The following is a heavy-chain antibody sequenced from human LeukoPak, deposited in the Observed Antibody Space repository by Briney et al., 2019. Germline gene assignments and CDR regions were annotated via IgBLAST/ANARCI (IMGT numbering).Heavy chain of an antibody. CDR3: ARGAPYDSSGYYYAPMVDY. CDR2: FNREGSRI. J-gene: IGHJ4*02. Sequence: GGSLRLPCAASGFTSSSYCVHGLRHAPGKGRVGVSRFNREGSRIIYGVCVRAGFHIPRDYQKNTVYVQVNSLRAEDTAVYYCARGAPYDSSGYYYAPMVDYWGQGTLVTVSS. CDR1: GFTSSSYC. V-gene: IGHV3-74*01. D-gene: IGHD3-22*01.